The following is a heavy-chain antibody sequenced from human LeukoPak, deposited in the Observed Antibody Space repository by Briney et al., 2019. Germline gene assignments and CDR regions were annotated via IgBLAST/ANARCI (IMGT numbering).Heavy chain of an antibody. J-gene: IGHJ5*02. CDR2: INPNSGST. V-gene: IGHV1-2*02. D-gene: IGHD4-23*01. CDR1: GYTFTGYY. Sequence: ASVKVSCKASGYTFTGYYMHWVRQAPGQGLEWMGWINPNSGSTSYAQKFQGRVTMTRDMSTSTDYMELSSLRSEDTAVYYCARDNSVEDTAWWFDPWGQGTLVTVSS. CDR3: ARDNSVEDTAWWFDP.